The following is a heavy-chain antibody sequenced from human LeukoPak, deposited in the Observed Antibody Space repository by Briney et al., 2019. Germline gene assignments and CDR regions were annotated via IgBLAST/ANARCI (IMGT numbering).Heavy chain of an antibody. CDR2: IIPIFGTA. D-gene: IGHD6-19*01. V-gene: IGHV1-69*13. J-gene: IGHJ4*02. Sequence: GASVKVSCKASGGTFSSYAISWVRQAPGQGLEWMGGIIPIFGTANYAQKFQGRVTITADESTSTAYMGLSSLRSEDTAVYYCARGYSSGWYRYFDYWGQGTLVTVSS. CDR3: ARGYSSGWYRYFDY. CDR1: GGTFSSYA.